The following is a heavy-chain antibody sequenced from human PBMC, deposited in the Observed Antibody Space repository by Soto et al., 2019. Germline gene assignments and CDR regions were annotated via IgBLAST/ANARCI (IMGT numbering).Heavy chain of an antibody. CDR2: INPNSGGT. Sequence: ASVKVSCKASGYTFTGYYMHWVRQAPGQGLEWMGWINPNSGGTNYAQKFQGWVTMTRDTSISTAYMELSRLRSDDTAVYYCARGGAHGYCSSTSCLGYYYYYYMDVWGKGTTVTVSS. CDR1: GYTFTGYY. CDR3: ARGGAHGYCSSTSCLGYYYYYYMDV. J-gene: IGHJ6*03. D-gene: IGHD2-2*03. V-gene: IGHV1-2*04.